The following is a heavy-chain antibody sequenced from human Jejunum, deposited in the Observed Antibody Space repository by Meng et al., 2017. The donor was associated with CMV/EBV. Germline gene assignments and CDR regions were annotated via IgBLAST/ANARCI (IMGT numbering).Heavy chain of an antibody. CDR3: AREESVGIAVTGTFDY. CDR2: IYSSGST. J-gene: IGHJ4*02. CDR1: SASISSNF. D-gene: IGHD6-19*01. V-gene: IGHV4-4*07. Sequence: QGPVQESGSGLVKPSETLSLTCTVSSASISSNFWSWIRQPAGKGLEWIGRIYSSGSTFYNPSLKSRVTMSVDTSKNQFSLSLASVTAADTAIYFCAREESVGIAVTGTFDYWGQGILVTVSS.